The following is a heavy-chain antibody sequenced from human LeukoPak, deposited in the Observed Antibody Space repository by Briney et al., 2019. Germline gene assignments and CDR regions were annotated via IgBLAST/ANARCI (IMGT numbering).Heavy chain of an antibody. CDR2: INPNSGGT. D-gene: IGHD3-3*01. CDR1: GYTFTVYY. J-gene: IGHJ4*02. CDR3: ARGDTIFDAGSLDY. V-gene: IGHV1-2*02. Sequence: ASVKVSCKASGYTFTVYYMHWVGQAPGHGLEWMGWINPNSGGTNYTQKFQGRVTMTSDTSISTAYMELSSLRSDDTAVYYCARGDTIFDAGSLDYWGQGTLVTVSS.